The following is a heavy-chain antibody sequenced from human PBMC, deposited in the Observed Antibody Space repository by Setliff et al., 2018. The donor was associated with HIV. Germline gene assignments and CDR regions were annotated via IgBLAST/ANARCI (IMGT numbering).Heavy chain of an antibody. D-gene: IGHD3-3*01. V-gene: IGHV4-38-2*01. CDR2: VYHSGTT. CDR3: MRGRSITIFGVAYFDF. Sequence: SESLSLTCAVSGYSISTAYYWGWIRQPPGKGLEWIGSVYHSGTTYYNPSLKSRVTISVDMSNNQFSLKVTSVTAADTAVYYCMRGRSITIFGVAYFDFWGQGTQVTVSS. J-gene: IGHJ4*02. CDR1: GYSISTAYY.